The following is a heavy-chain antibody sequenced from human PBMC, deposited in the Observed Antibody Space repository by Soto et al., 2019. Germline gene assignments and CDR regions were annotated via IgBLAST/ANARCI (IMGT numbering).Heavy chain of an antibody. J-gene: IGHJ4*02. V-gene: IGHV3-33*01. CDR2: IWYDGSNK. CDR1: GFTFSSYG. D-gene: IGHD5-18*01. CDR3: ASGYSYGYAQIDY. Sequence: GGSLRLSCAASGFTFSSYGMHWVRQAPGKGLEWVAVIWYDGSNKYYADSVKGRFTISRDNSKNTLYLQMNSLRAEDTAVYYCASGYSYGYAQIDYWGQGTLVTVSS.